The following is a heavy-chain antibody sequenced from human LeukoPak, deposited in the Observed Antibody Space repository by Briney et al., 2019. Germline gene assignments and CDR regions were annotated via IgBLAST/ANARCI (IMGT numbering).Heavy chain of an antibody. CDR1: GYTFTGYY. D-gene: IGHD2-21*02. Sequence: ASVKVSCTTSGYTFTGYYVHWVRQAPGQGLEQMGRINPNSGDTNYAQKFQGRVTMTRDTSISTAYMELSRLRSDDTAVYYCARDYCGGDCFPDSWGQGTLVTVSS. CDR2: INPNSGDT. V-gene: IGHV1-2*06. J-gene: IGHJ4*02. CDR3: ARDYCGGDCFPDS.